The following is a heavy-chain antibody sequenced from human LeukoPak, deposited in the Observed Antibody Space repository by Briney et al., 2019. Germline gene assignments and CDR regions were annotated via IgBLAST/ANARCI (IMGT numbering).Heavy chain of an antibody. Sequence: ASVKVSCKASGYTFTGYYMHWVRQAPGQGLEWMGWINPNSGGTNYAQKFQGRVTMTRDTSISTAYMALSRLRSDDTAVYYCARDSSVIRYFDWLLSYDAFGIWGQGTMVTVSS. V-gene: IGHV1-2*02. CDR2: INPNSGGT. CDR3: ARDSSVIRYFDWLLSYDAFGI. D-gene: IGHD3-9*01. CDR1: GYTFTGYY. J-gene: IGHJ3*02.